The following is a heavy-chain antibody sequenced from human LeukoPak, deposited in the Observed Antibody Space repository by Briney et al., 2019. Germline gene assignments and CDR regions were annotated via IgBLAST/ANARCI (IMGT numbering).Heavy chain of an antibody. CDR3: ARGIVVVPAAMIFWFDP. V-gene: IGHV4-59*08. CDR2: IYYSGST. J-gene: IGHJ5*02. Sequence: SETLSLTCTVSGGSISSYYWSWIRQPPGKGLEWIGYIYYSGSTNYNPSLKSRVTISVDTSKNQFSLKLSSVTAADTAVYYCARGIVVVPAAMIFWFDPWGQGTLVTVSS. CDR1: GGSISSYY. D-gene: IGHD2-2*01.